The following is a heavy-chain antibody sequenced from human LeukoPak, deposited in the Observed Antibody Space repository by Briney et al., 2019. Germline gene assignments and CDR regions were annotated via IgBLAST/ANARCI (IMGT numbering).Heavy chain of an antibody. CDR3: AKVGSSGWNYYYYGMDV. J-gene: IGHJ6*02. Sequence: GGSLRLSCAASGFTFSSYAMSWVRQAPGKGLEWVSAISGSGGSTYYADSVKGRFTISRDNSKSTLYLQMNSLRAEDTAVYYCAKVGSSGWNYYYYGMDVWGQGTTVTVSS. CDR2: ISGSGGST. D-gene: IGHD6-19*01. V-gene: IGHV3-23*01. CDR1: GFTFSSYA.